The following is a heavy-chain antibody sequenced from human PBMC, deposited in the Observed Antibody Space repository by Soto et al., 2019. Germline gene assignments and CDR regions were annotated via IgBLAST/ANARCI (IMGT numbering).Heavy chain of an antibody. V-gene: IGHV4-30-4*01. CDR3: ARGRYCLTGRCFPNWFDS. J-gene: IGHJ5*01. Sequence: TLSLTCSVSGDSMSTVDYFWAWIRQPPGQALEYIGYIYKSTTTYYNPSFESRVAISLDTSKSQFSLNVTSVTAADTAVYFCARGRYCLTGRCFPNWFDSWGQGTLVTVSS. CDR2: IYKSTTT. CDR1: GDSMSTVDYF. D-gene: IGHD2-15*01.